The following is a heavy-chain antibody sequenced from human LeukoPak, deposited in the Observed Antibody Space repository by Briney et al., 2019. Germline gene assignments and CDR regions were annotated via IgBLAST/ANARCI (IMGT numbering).Heavy chain of an antibody. J-gene: IGHJ6*03. D-gene: IGHD3-22*01. V-gene: IGHV4-34*01. Sequence: PSETLSLTCAVYGGSFSGYYWSWIRQPPGKGLEWVGEINHSGSTNYNPSLKSRVTISVDTSKNQSSLKLSSVTAADTAVYYCARAPNYYDSKAAGYYMDVWGKGTTVTVSS. CDR2: INHSGST. CDR3: ARAPNYYDSKAAGYYMDV. CDR1: GGSFSGYY.